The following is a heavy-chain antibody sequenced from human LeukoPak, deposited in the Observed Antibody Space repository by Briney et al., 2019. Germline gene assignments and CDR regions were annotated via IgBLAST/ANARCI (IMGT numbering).Heavy chain of an antibody. J-gene: IGHJ4*02. CDR1: GGSVSSGTYY. CDR2: IYTSGST. D-gene: IGHD2-21*02. CDR3: ARGRDFYFDY. Sequence: PSETLSLTCTVSGGSVSSGTYYWTWIRRPAGKGLEWIGRIYTSGSTNFNPSLKSRVSISLDTSQNQFSLKVSTVTAADTAVYYCARGRDFYFDYWGQGTLVTVSS. V-gene: IGHV4-61*02.